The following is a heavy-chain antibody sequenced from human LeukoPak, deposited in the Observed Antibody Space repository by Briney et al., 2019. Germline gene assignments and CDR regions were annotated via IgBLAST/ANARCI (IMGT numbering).Heavy chain of an antibody. J-gene: IGHJ6*02. V-gene: IGHV3-23*01. CDR3: ARVPHYYDDYYYYYGMDV. CDR2: ISGSSGST. CDR1: GFTFSSSA. D-gene: IGHD3-22*01. Sequence: GGSLRLSRAVSGFTFSSSAMSWVRQAPGKGLEWVSGISGSSGSTNYADSVKGRFTISRDNSKNTLYLQMNSLRAEDTAVYYCARVPHYYDDYYYYYGMDVWGQGTTVTVSS.